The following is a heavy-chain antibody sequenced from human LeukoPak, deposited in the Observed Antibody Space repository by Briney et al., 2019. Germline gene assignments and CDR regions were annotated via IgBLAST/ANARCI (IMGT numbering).Heavy chain of an antibody. V-gene: IGHV4-59*11. CDR3: ARSVDYFDNTGPHMMFDY. D-gene: IGHD3-22*01. CDR2: IYYTGIS. Sequence: PSETLSLTCNVSGGSITSHYWNWIRQPPGKGLEWLGHIYYTGISKYHPSLKSRVSMSVDTAKNQFFLKVNSVTAADTAVYHCARSVDYFDNTGPHMMFDYWGQGSLVTVSS. CDR1: GGSITSHY. J-gene: IGHJ4*02.